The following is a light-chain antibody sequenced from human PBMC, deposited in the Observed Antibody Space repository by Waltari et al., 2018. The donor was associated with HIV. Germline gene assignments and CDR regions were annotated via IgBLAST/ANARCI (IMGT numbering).Light chain of an antibody. CDR2: GAS. Sequence: EIVLTQSPGTLSLSPGDRATLSCRASQSVNSNYLAWYQQKPVQAPRLLIYGASSRATGIPNRFSGSGSGTDFTLTISSLEPEDSAVYYCQQYGSSPRTFGQGTNVEIK. CDR3: QQYGSSPRT. V-gene: IGKV3-20*01. J-gene: IGKJ1*01. CDR1: QSVNSNY.